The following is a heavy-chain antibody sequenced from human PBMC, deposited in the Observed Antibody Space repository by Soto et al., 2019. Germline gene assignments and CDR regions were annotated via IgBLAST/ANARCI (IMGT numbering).Heavy chain of an antibody. CDR3: ARDAHSGSYSYYYYGMDV. V-gene: IGHV1-3*01. D-gene: IGHD1-26*01. J-gene: IGHJ6*02. CDR1: GYTFTSYA. CDR2: INAGNGNT. Sequence: GASVKVSCKASGYTFTSYAMHWVRQAPGQRLEWMGWINAGNGNTKYSQKFQGRVTITRDTSASTAYMELSSLRPEDTAVYYCARDAHSGSYSYYYYGMDVWGQGTTVTVSS.